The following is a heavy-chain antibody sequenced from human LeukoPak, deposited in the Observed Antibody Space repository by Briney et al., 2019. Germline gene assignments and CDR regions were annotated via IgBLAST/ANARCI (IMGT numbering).Heavy chain of an antibody. Sequence: GRSLRLSCAASGFTFSSYGMHWVRQAPGKGLEWVAVIWYDGSNKYYADSVKGRFTISRDNSKNALYLQMNSLRAEDTAVYYCAKGISFYYYYMDVWGKGTTVTVSS. V-gene: IGHV3-33*06. J-gene: IGHJ6*03. CDR2: IWYDGSNK. CDR3: AKGISFYYYYMDV. CDR1: GFTFSSYG.